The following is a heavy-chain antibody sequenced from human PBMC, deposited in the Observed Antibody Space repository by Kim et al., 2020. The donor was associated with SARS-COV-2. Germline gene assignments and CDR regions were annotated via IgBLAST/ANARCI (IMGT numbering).Heavy chain of an antibody. V-gene: IGHV3-30-3*01. CDR1: GFTFSSYA. J-gene: IGHJ4*02. CDR2: ISYDGSNK. Sequence: GGSLRLSCAASGFTFSSYAMHWVRQAPGKGLEWVAVISYDGSNKYYADSVKGRFTISRDNSKNTLYLQMNSLRAEDTAVYYCARGDYDILSWYFDYWGQGTLVTVSS. D-gene: IGHD3-9*01. CDR3: ARGDYDILSWYFDY.